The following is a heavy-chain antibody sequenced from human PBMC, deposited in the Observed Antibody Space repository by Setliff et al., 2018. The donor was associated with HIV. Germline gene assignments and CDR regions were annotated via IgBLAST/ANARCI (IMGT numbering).Heavy chain of an antibody. CDR3: ATYAGNGGGKGY. V-gene: IGHV4-59*11. J-gene: IGHJ4*02. Sequence: SETLSLTCTVSGGSISSHCWSWIRQSPGKALEWIGYIYASGGIIYNPSLKSRVTMSVDTSQNQVSLDLESVTAADTAVYYCATYAGNGGGKGYWGQGTLVTVSS. CDR2: IYASGGI. D-gene: IGHD2-21*01. CDR1: GGSISSHC.